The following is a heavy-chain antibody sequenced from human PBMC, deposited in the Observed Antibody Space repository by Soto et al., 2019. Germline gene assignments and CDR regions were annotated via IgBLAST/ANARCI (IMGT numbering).Heavy chain of an antibody. D-gene: IGHD1-26*01. CDR3: ARDPFQDSGSDYNWFDP. Sequence: SVKVSCKASGGTFSSYAISWVRQAPGQGLEWMGGIIPIFGTANYAQKFQGRVTITADESTSTAYMELSSLRSEDTAVYYCARDPFQDSGSDYNWFDPCGXGTLVPVSS. CDR2: IIPIFGTA. J-gene: IGHJ5*02. V-gene: IGHV1-69*13. CDR1: GGTFSSYA.